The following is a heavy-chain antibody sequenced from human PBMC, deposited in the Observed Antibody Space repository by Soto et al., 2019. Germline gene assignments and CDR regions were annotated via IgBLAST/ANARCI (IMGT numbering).Heavy chain of an antibody. CDR2: MNPGSGDT. Sequence: ASVKVSCKASGYSFTNNDVSWVRQATGQGLEWMGWMNPGSGDTGYAQKFQGRVTMTRDISIATAYMELSSLRSDDTAIYYWARMETFASLNWFGPWGQGTLVTVSS. CDR3: ARMETFASLNWFGP. D-gene: IGHD3-16*01. V-gene: IGHV1-8*01. J-gene: IGHJ5*02. CDR1: GYSFTNND.